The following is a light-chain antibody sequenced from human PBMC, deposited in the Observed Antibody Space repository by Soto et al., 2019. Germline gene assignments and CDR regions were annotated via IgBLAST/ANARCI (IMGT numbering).Light chain of an antibody. CDR2: GAS. J-gene: IGKJ4*01. V-gene: IGKV3-20*01. CDR1: QTVSSGF. Sequence: EIVWTPSPGTLSVSPGEIATVSCSASQTVSSGFLAWYQQKVGQAPRLLIYGASSRATGIPDRFSGGGSETDFTLTISRLESEDSAVYYCQQYGISPFNFGGGTKVDIK. CDR3: QQYGISPFN.